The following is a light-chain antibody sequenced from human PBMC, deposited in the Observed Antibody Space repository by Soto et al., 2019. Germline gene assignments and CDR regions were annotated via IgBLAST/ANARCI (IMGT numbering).Light chain of an antibody. Sequence: DIQMTQSPSTLSASVGDRVTITCRASQSISSWLAWYQQKPGKAPKLLIYKASTLEAGVPSRFSGSGSGTEFTLTISSLQPDDFATYYCQQYNNYSPRYTFGQGTKLEIK. CDR2: KAS. CDR1: QSISSW. J-gene: IGKJ2*01. CDR3: QQYNNYSPRYT. V-gene: IGKV1-5*03.